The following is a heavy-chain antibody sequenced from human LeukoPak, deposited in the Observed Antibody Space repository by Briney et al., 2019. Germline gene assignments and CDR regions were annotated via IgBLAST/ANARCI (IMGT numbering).Heavy chain of an antibody. J-gene: IGHJ4*02. Sequence: SVEFSCKASGFTPGSAVQWVRQARGQRLEWIGWIVVASGHTNYAQKLQERVTITRDMSTNTDYMELSSLRSEDTAVYYCAASPKLIGVVPAAWGWGQGTLVTVSS. D-gene: IGHD3-3*01. CDR1: GFTPGSA. V-gene: IGHV1-58*01. CDR3: AASPKLIGVVPAAWG. CDR2: IVVASGHT.